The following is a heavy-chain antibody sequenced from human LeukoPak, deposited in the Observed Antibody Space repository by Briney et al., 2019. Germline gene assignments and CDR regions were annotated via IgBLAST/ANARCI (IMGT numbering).Heavy chain of an antibody. CDR3: VQWGDYDVLTGYFVPDY. J-gene: IGHJ4*02. CDR2: ISGSGALI. V-gene: IGHV3-23*01. Sequence: GGPLRLSCAPSGFTLSNYAMSWVRPAPGKGLEWVSAISGSGALIYYADSVKGRFTISTENSKNTLYLQLNSLRAEGSAVYYCVQWGDYDVLTGYFVPDYWGEGSLVSVS. D-gene: IGHD3-9*01. CDR1: GFTLSNYA.